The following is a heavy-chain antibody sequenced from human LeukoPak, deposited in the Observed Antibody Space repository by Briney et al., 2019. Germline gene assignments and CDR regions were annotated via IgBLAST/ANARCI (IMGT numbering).Heavy chain of an antibody. D-gene: IGHD3-10*01. CDR2: ISSSGSTI. CDR1: GFTFSSYE. J-gene: IGHJ4*02. CDR3: ARDGGSGFFDY. Sequence: QPGGSLRLSCAASGFTFSSYEMNWVRQAPGKGLEWVSYISSSGSTIYYADSVKGRFTISRDNAKNSLYLQMNSLRAEDTAVYYCARDGGSGFFDYWGQGTLVTVSS. V-gene: IGHV3-48*03.